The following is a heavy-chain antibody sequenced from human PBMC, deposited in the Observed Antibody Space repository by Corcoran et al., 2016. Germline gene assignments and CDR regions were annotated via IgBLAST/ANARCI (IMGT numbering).Heavy chain of an antibody. CDR1: GFTFSSYG. J-gene: IGHJ4*02. CDR2: ISYDGSNK. D-gene: IGHD3-10*01. V-gene: IGHV3-30*18. CDR3: AKDEGEWFGEFYSLDY. Sequence: QVQLVESGGGVVQPGRSLRLSCAASGFTFSSYGMHWVRQAPGKGLEWVAVISYDGSNKYYADSVKGRFTISRDNSKNTLYLQMNSLRAEETAVYYGAKDEGEWFGEFYSLDYWGQGTLVTVSS.